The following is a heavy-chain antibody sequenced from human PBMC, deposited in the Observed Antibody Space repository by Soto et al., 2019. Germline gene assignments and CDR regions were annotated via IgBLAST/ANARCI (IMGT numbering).Heavy chain of an antibody. J-gene: IGHJ4*02. V-gene: IGHV5-51*01. Sequence: GESLKTPCRASGYNCTTHWIAWVRQMPGKGLEWMGIIYPGDSDIRYSPSFQGQVTLSADNSINTAYLQWSSLKASDTAIYYCARHDDFWSGFSHYFDYWGQGTLVTVSS. CDR2: IYPGDSDI. D-gene: IGHD3-3*01. CDR3: ARHDDFWSGFSHYFDY. CDR1: GYNCTTHW.